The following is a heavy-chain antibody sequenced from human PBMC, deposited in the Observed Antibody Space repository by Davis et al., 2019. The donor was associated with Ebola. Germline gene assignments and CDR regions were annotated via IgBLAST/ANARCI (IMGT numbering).Heavy chain of an antibody. D-gene: IGHD6-13*01. CDR1: GYSFTSYW. J-gene: IGHJ4*02. CDR2: VYPGDSDT. Sequence: GGSLRLSCKGSGYSFTSYWIGWVRQMPGKGLEWMGIVYPGDSDTRYGPSFQGQVTISADRSISTAYLQWSSLKASDTAMYYCARGSSWYNPFDYWGQGTLVTVSS. CDR3: ARGSSWYNPFDY. V-gene: IGHV5-51*01.